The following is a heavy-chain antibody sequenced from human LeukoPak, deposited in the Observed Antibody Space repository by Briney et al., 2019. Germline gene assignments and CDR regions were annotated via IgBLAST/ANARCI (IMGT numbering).Heavy chain of an antibody. D-gene: IGHD3-10*01. CDR1: GGSISSSSYY. V-gene: IGHV4-39*01. Sequence: SETLSLTCTVSGGSISSSSYYWGWIRQPPGKGLEWIGSIYDSGSTYYNPSLKSRVTISVDTSKNQFSLKLSSVTAADTAVYYCARANYYGSGSYYRRRPDNWFDPWGQGTLVTVSS. J-gene: IGHJ5*02. CDR2: IYDSGST. CDR3: ARANYYGSGSYYRRRPDNWFDP.